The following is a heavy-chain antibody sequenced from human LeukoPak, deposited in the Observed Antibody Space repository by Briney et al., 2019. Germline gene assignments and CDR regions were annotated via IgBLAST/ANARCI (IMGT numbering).Heavy chain of an antibody. D-gene: IGHD6-13*01. V-gene: IGHV1-24*01. CDR1: GYTLTELS. J-gene: IGHJ6*03. CDR2: FDPEDGET. CDR3: ARDVTYRSSSPLYYMDV. Sequence: ASVKVSCKVSGYTLTELSMHWVRQAPGKGLEWMGGFDPEDGETIYAQKFQGRVTITRNTSISTAYMELSSLRSEDTAVYYCARDVTYRSSSPLYYMDVWGKGTTVTVSS.